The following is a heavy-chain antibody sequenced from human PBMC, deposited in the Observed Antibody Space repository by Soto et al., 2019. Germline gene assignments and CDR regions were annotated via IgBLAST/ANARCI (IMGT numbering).Heavy chain of an antibody. V-gene: IGHV3-23*01. Sequence: EVQLLESGGGLVQPGGSLRLPCAASGFTFSSYAMSWVRQAPGKGLEWVSAISGSGGSTYYADSVKGRFTISRDNSKNTLYLQMNSLRAEDTAVYYCAKTEPNYDFWSGPYYYYGMDVWGQGTTVTVSS. J-gene: IGHJ6*02. CDR1: GFTFSSYA. D-gene: IGHD3-3*01. CDR3: AKTEPNYDFWSGPYYYYGMDV. CDR2: ISGSGGST.